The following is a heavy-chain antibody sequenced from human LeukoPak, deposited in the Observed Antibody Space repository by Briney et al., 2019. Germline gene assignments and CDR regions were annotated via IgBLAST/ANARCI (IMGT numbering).Heavy chain of an antibody. V-gene: IGHV4-38-2*02. D-gene: IGHD2-2*01. J-gene: IGHJ5*02. CDR2: IYKSGST. CDR1: GYSISSGYY. CDR3: ARDRGSLGYCSSTSCYGVDP. Sequence: PETLSLTCAVSGYSISSGYYWGWIRQPPGKGLEWIGSIYKSGSTYYNPSLKSRVTISVDTSKNQFSLKLSSVTAADTAVYYCARDRGSLGYCSSTSCYGVDPWGQGTPAPVSS.